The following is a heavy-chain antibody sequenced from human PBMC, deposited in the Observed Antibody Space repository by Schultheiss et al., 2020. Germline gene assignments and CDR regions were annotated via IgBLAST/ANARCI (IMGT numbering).Heavy chain of an antibody. CDR2: IKQDGSEK. J-gene: IGHJ6*03. CDR3: ARDRDCSSTSCYLYYYYYYMDV. Sequence: GGSLRLSCAASGFTFSSYWMSWVRQAPGKGLEWVANIKQDGSEKYYVDSVKGRFTISRDNAKNSLCLQMNSLRAEDTAVYYCARDRDCSSTSCYLYYYYYYMDVWGKATT. V-gene: IGHV3-7*01. D-gene: IGHD2-2*01. CDR1: GFTFSSYW.